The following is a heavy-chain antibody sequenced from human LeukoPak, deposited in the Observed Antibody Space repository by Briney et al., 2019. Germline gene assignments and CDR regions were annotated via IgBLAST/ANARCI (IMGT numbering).Heavy chain of an antibody. Sequence: PSETLSLTCTVSGGSISSGSYYWSWIRQPAGKGLEWIGRIYTSGSTNYNPSLKSRVTISLETSKNQISLRLTSVTAADTAMYYCARDGGRHQLVRNYYYYYMDVWGKGTTVTISS. CDR3: ARDGGRHQLVRNYYYYYMDV. CDR2: IYTSGST. V-gene: IGHV4-61*02. D-gene: IGHD6-13*01. J-gene: IGHJ6*03. CDR1: GGSISSGSYY.